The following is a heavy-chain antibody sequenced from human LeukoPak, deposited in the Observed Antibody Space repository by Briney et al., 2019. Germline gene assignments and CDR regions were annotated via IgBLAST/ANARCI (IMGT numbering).Heavy chain of an antibody. V-gene: IGHV4-34*01. CDR1: GGSFSGYY. D-gene: IGHD6-13*01. CDR2: INHSGST. J-gene: IGHJ4*02. Sequence: PSETLSLTCAVYGGSFSGYYWSWIRQPPGKGLEWIGEINHSGSTNYNPSLKSRVTISVDTSKNQFSLKLSSVTAADTAVYYCARHVQQLPHYFDYWGQGSLVTVSS. CDR3: ARHVQQLPHYFDY.